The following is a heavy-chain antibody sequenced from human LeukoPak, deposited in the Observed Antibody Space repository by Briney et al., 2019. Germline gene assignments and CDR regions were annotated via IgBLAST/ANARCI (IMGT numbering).Heavy chain of an antibody. CDR1: GYTFTNYA. CDR3: ARDKRHCSNTRCYGEIDNWFDP. V-gene: IGHV1-3*01. J-gene: IGHJ5*02. CDR2: INAGNGNT. Sequence: ASVKVSCKASGYTFTNYAVNWLRQAPGQRLEWMGWINAGNGNTKYSQKFQGRVTITRDTSASTAYMELSSLRSEDTAVYYCARDKRHCSNTRCYGEIDNWFDPWGQGTLVTVSS. D-gene: IGHD2-2*01.